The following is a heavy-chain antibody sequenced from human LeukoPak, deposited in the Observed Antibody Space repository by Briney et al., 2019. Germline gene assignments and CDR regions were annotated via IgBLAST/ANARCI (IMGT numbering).Heavy chain of an antibody. CDR3: ASALDYGDSSFDY. CDR2: IKQDGSEK. D-gene: IGHD4-17*01. J-gene: IGHJ4*02. Sequence: GRSLRLSCAASGFTFSSYWMSWVRQAPGKGLEWVANIKQDGSEKYYVDSVKGRFTISRDNAKNSLYLQMNSLRAEDTAVYYCASALDYGDSSFDYWGQGTLVTVSS. CDR1: GFTFSSYW. V-gene: IGHV3-7*02.